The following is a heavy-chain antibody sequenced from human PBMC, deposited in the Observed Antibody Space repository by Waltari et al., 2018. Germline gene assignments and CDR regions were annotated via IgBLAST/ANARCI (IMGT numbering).Heavy chain of an antibody. CDR3: ARSGGSNVFTF. D-gene: IGHD2-15*01. CDR1: AYTFANDY. V-gene: IGHV1-46*01. J-gene: IGHJ4*02. Sequence: QVQLVQSGAELKKPGASVKISCKASAYTFANDYLHWVRQAPGQGLEWVGIIFPRGGPTTYAQRFQGRVTMTGDTSTTTVYLELSSLTSEDTALYFCARSGGSNVFTFWGQGTLVSVSS. CDR2: IFPRGGPT.